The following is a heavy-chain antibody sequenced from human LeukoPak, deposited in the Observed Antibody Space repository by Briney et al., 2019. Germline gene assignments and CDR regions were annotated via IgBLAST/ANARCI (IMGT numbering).Heavy chain of an antibody. V-gene: IGHV3-74*01. CDR3: ARELDAAQTVDY. D-gene: IGHD1-14*01. Sequence: GGSLRLSCAASGFTFGNYWMKWVRQAPGKGQVWVSRLNTDGSLATYADSVKGQFTISRDNAKNTLYLQMNSLRVDDTAVYYCARELDAAQTVDYWGQGTLVTVSS. CDR2: LNTDGSLA. J-gene: IGHJ4*02. CDR1: GFTFGNYW.